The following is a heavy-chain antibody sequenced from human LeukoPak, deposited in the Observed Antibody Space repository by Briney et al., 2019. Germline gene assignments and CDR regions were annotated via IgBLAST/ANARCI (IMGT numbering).Heavy chain of an antibody. CDR1: GYTFVGYF. V-gene: IGHV1-2*04. CDR2: INPNNGGT. D-gene: IGHD3-22*01. CDR3: ASDRRSSGYYGGFDY. Sequence: ASVKVSCKASGYTFVGYFMHWVRQAPGQGLEWMGWINPNNGGTNYAQKFQDWVTMTRDTSTSTVYMELSRLRSDDTAVYYCASDRRSSGYYGGFDYWGQGTLVTVSS. J-gene: IGHJ4*02.